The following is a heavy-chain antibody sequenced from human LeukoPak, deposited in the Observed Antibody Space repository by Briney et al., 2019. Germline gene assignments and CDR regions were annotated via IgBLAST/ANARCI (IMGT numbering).Heavy chain of an antibody. J-gene: IGHJ4*02. D-gene: IGHD2-8*01. CDR3: ARHFDCSNGACKDY. CDR2: INHSGST. V-gene: IGHV4-34*01. CDR1: GGSFSGYY. Sequence: SETLSLTCAVYGGSFSGYYWSWIRQPPGKGLEWIGEINHSGSTNYNPSLKSRVTISVDTSKNQFSLWLTSVTAADTAVYYCARHFDCSNGACKDYWGQGTLVTVS.